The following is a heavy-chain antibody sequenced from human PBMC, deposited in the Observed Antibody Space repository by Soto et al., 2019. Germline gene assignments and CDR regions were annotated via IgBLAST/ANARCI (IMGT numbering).Heavy chain of an antibody. V-gene: IGHV3-23*01. J-gene: IGHJ6*04. D-gene: IGHD6-19*01. CDR2: ISGSGGST. CDR3: AMAGVAVAAVSDYYYYSNGMHV. Sequence: PGGSLRLSCAASGFTFSSYAMSWVRQAPGKGLEWVSAISGSGGSTYYADSVKGRFTISRDNSKNPLCLPMNSLSAEATAAYYCAMAGVAVAAVSDYYYYSNGMHVCYKVPTGTVSS. CDR1: GFTFSSYA.